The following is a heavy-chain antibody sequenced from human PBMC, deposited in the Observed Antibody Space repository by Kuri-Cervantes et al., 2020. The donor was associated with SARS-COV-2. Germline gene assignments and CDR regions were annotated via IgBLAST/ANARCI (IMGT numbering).Heavy chain of an antibody. J-gene: IGHJ6*03. V-gene: IGHV3-13*03. CDR1: GFTFSSYD. CDR3: AKIAARRDYYYYYMDV. CDR2: IGTAGDT. D-gene: IGHD6-6*01. Sequence: GESLKISCAACGFTFSSYDMHWVRQATGKGLEWVSAIGTAGDTYYPGSVKGQFTISGENAKNSLYLQMNSLRAGDTAVYYCAKIAARRDYYYYYMDVWGKGTTVTVSS.